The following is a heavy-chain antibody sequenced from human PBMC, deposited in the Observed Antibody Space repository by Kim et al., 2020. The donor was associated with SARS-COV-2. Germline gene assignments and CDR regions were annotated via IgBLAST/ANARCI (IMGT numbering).Heavy chain of an antibody. D-gene: IGHD3-22*01. V-gene: IGHV1-18*01. CDR1: GYTFTSYG. CDR2: ISAYNGNT. CDR3: ARKEEPDYYDSSGYYRH. Sequence: ASVKVSCKASGYTFTSYGISWVRQAPGQGLDWMGWISAYNGNTNYAQKLQGRVTMTTDTSTSTAYMELSSLRSDDTAVYYCARKEEPDYYDSSGYYRHWGQGTLVTVSS. J-gene: IGHJ4*02.